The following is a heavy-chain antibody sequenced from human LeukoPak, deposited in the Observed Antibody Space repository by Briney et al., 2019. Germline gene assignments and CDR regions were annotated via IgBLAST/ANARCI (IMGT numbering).Heavy chain of an antibody. CDR1: GYTFTSYY. V-gene: IGHV1-46*01. Sequence: ASVKVSCKTSGYTFTSYYIHWVRQAPGKGLEWMGIINPIGGTTDYPQKFQGRVTMTRDTSTSTVYMELSSLRSEDTAVYYCARTGYCSSTSCPYDAFDIWGQGTMVTVSS. CDR2: INPIGGTT. CDR3: ARTGYCSSTSCPYDAFDI. J-gene: IGHJ3*02. D-gene: IGHD2-2*01.